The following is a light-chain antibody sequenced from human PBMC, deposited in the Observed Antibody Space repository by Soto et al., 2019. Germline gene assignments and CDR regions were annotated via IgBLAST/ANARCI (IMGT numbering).Light chain of an antibody. J-gene: IGKJ5*01. CDR1: QSISSW. CDR2: DVS. V-gene: IGKV1-5*01. Sequence: GDRVTITCRASQSISSWLAWYQQKPGKAPKLLIYDVSSLESGVPSRFSGSGSETEFTLTISSLQPDDFATYYCQQYNSYPITFGQGTRLEI. CDR3: QQYNSYPIT.